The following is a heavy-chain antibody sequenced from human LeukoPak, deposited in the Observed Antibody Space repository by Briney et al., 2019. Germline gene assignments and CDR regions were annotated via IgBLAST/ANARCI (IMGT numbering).Heavy chain of an antibody. CDR2: ISAYNGNT. Sequence: ASVKVSCKASGYTFTSYGISWVRQAPGQGLEWMGWISAYNGNTNYAQKLQGRVTMTTDTSTSTAYMELRSLRSDDTAMYYCARDTGWELLSGYFDYWGQGTLVTVSS. D-gene: IGHD1-26*01. V-gene: IGHV1-18*01. J-gene: IGHJ4*02. CDR3: ARDTGWELLSGYFDY. CDR1: GYTFTSYG.